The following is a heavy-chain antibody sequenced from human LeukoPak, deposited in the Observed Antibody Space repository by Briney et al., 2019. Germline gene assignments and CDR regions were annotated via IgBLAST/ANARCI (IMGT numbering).Heavy chain of an antibody. CDR3: ARLLSPPESYYYGMDV. Sequence: PSETLSLTCTVSGGSISSYYWSWIRQPPGKGLEWIGYIYYSGSTNYNPSLKSRVTISVDTSKYQFSLKLSSVTAADTAVYYCARLLSPPESYYYGMDVWGQGTTVTVSS. V-gene: IGHV4-59*01. D-gene: IGHD2/OR15-2a*01. CDR1: GGSISSYY. CDR2: IYYSGST. J-gene: IGHJ6*02.